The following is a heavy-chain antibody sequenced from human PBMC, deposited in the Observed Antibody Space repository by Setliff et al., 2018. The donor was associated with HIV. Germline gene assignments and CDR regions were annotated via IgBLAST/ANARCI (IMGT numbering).Heavy chain of an antibody. D-gene: IGHD3-3*01. CDR1: GFTFSSYW. Sequence: GSLRLSCAASGFTFSSYWMSWVRQAPGKGLEWVANIKQDGSEKYYVDSVKGRFTISRDNAKNSLYLQMNSLRAEDTAVYYCARDRPTYYDFWSGYLPSPDVWGKGTTVTVSS. CDR2: IKQDGSEK. CDR3: ARDRPTYYDFWSGYLPSPDV. V-gene: IGHV3-7*03. J-gene: IGHJ6*04.